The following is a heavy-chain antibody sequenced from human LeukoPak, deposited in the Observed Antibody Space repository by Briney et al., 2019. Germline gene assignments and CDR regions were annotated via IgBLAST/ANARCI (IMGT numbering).Heavy chain of an antibody. CDR1: GFTFSSYA. CDR2: ISGSGGST. V-gene: IGHV3-23*01. J-gene: IGHJ4*02. CDR3: AKAPFRCSGGSCYDY. Sequence: GGSLRLSCAASGFTFSSYAMSWVRQASGKGLEWVSAISGSGGSTYYADSVKGRFTISRDNSKNTLYLQMNSLRAEDTAVYYCAKAPFRCSGGSCYDYWGQETLVTVSS. D-gene: IGHD2-15*01.